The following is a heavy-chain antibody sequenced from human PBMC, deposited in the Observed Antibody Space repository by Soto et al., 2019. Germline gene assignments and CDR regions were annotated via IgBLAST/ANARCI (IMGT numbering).Heavy chain of an antibody. V-gene: IGHV3-30-3*01. CDR2: ISYDGNNK. CDR3: ATNDGTSYFDY. D-gene: IGHD1-1*01. J-gene: IGHJ4*02. CDR1: GFTFSSYV. Sequence: QVQLVESGGGVVQPGRSLRLSCAASGFTFSSYVRHWVSQAPVKGLEWVALISYDGNNKYYADSVKGRFTISRDNSKNTLYLQMNSLRAEDTAVYWCATNDGTSYFDYWGQGTLVTVSS.